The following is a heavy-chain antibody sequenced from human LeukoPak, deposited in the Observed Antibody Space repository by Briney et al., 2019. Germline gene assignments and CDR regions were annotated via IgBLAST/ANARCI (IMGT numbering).Heavy chain of an antibody. D-gene: IGHD3-10*01. CDR1: GFTFSSYG. Sequence: PGRSLRLSCAASGFTFSSYGMHWVRQAPGKGLEWVAVIWYDGSNKYYADSVKGRFTISRVNSKNTLYLQMNSLRAEDTAVYYCARDYAMVRGIFDYWGQGTLVTVSS. CDR2: IWYDGSNK. V-gene: IGHV3-33*01. CDR3: ARDYAMVRGIFDY. J-gene: IGHJ4*02.